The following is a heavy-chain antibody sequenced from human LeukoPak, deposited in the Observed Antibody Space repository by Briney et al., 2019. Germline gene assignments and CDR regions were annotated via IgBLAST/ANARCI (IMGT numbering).Heavy chain of an antibody. CDR2: ISSSSSYI. CDR1: GFTFSSYS. CDR3: ARTNTGWSLDY. Sequence: PGGSLRLSCAVSGFTFSSYSVNWVRQAPGKGLEWVSSISSSSSYIYYAGSLKGRFTISRDNPKNSLYLQMNSLRAEDTAVYYCARTNTGWSLDYWGQGTLVTVSS. D-gene: IGHD6-19*01. J-gene: IGHJ4*02. V-gene: IGHV3-21*01.